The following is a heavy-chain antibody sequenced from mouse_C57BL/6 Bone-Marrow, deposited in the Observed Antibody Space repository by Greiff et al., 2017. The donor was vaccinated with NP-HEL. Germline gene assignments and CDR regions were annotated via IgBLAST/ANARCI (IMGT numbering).Heavy chain of an antibody. J-gene: IGHJ3*01. V-gene: IGHV5-12*01. CDR3: ARHSIYYYAPFAY. CDR2: ISNGGGST. D-gene: IGHD1-1*01. CDR1: GFTFSDYY. Sequence: EVKLMESGGGLVQPGGSLKLSCAASGFTFSDYYMYWVRQTPEKRLEWVAYISNGGGSTYYPDTVKGRFTISRDNAKNPLYLQMSRLKSEDTAMYYCARHSIYYYAPFAYWGQGTLVTVSA.